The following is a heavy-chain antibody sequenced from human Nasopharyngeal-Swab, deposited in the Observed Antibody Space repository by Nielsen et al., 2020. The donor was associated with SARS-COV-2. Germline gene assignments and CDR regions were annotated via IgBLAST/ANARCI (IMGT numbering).Heavy chain of an antibody. CDR2: IYSGGST. Sequence: AGSLTLSCAASGFTVSSNYMSWVRPAPGKGLEWVSVIYSGGSTYYADSVKGRFTISRHNSKNTLYLQMNSLRAEDTAVYYCASRRSPTYYDSSAIYYYYGMDVWGQGTTVTVSS. V-gene: IGHV3-53*04. CDR1: GFTVSSNY. D-gene: IGHD3-22*01. J-gene: IGHJ6*02. CDR3: ASRRSPTYYDSSAIYYYYGMDV.